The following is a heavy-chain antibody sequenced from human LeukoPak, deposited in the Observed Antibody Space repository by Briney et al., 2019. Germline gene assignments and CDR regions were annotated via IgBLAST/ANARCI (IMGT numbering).Heavy chain of an antibody. CDR3: AKSIGWLGPGYYFDY. J-gene: IGHJ4*02. V-gene: IGHV3-23*01. CDR2: ISGSGGST. D-gene: IGHD6-19*01. CDR1: GLSFSSYA. Sequence: PGRCLRLSCAASGLSFSSYAMSWVRQAPGKGLEWVSAISGSGGSTYYADSVKGRFTISRDNSKNTLYLQTNSRRAEDAAVYYCAKSIGWLGPGYYFDYWGQGTLVTVSS.